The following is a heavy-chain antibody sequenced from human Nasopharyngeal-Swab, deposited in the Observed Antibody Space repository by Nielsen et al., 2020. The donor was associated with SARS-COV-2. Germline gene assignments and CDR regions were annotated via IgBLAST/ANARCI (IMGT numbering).Heavy chain of an antibody. V-gene: IGHV3-48*02. Sequence: GESLKISCAASGFAFTDYSMDWVRQAPGKGLEWVSYITSSSSTRYYADSVKGRFTVSRDNAKNSLYLKMSSLRDEDTAVYYCVREFEATGATYLDYWGLGTLVTVSS. CDR3: VREFEATGATYLDY. CDR2: ITSSSSTR. D-gene: IGHD1-26*01. CDR1: GFAFTDYS. J-gene: IGHJ4*02.